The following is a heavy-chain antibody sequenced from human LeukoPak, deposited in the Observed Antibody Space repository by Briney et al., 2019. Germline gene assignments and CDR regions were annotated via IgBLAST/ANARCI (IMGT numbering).Heavy chain of an antibody. Sequence: GGSLRLSCEASEFTFSNYAMSWVRQAPGKGLEWVSIINNSGVHTSYADSVKGRFTISRDNSKNALYLQMNSLRAEDTAVYYCAKAAYNYGPFDYWGQGTLVLVSS. CDR1: EFTFSNYA. CDR2: INNSGVHT. D-gene: IGHD5-18*01. CDR3: AKAAYNYGPFDY. J-gene: IGHJ4*02. V-gene: IGHV3-23*01.